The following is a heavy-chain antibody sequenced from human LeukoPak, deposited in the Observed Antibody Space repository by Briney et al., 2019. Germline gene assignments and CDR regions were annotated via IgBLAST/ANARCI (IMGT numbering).Heavy chain of an antibody. CDR2: IKEDGSTK. Sequence: GGSLRLSCAASGFTFSNAWMSWVRQAPGKGLEWVGNIKEDGSTKYYLNSVKGRVTISRDNARNSLHLQLDSLRAEDTAVYFCARDTGFNTFDYWGQGTLVTVSS. V-gene: IGHV3-7*05. CDR3: ARDTGFNTFDY. J-gene: IGHJ4*02. D-gene: IGHD5-24*01. CDR1: GFTFSNAW.